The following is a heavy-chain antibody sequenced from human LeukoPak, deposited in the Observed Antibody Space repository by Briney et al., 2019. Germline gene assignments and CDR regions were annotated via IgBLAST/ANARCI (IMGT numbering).Heavy chain of an antibody. Sequence: GGSLRLSCAASGFTFSSYSMNWVRQAPGKGLEGVSSISSSSSYIYYADSVKGRFTISRDKPKNSLYLQMNSLRAEDTAVYYCARDPTYYYDSSGLGIDNWGQGTLVTVSS. J-gene: IGHJ4*02. CDR3: ARDPTYYYDSSGLGIDN. CDR2: ISSSSSYI. V-gene: IGHV3-21*01. CDR1: GFTFSSYS. D-gene: IGHD3-22*01.